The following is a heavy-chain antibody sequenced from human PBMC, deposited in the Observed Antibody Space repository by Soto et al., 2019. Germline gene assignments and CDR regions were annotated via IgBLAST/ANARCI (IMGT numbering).Heavy chain of an antibody. D-gene: IGHD1-26*01. CDR2: IVPIVDTA. J-gene: IGHJ4*02. Sequence: ASVKVSCKTSGGTFSSYAISWVRQAPGQGLEWMGGIVPIVDTATYAQKFQGRVTITADESTSTAYMELSSLRSEDTAVYYCASNVEGVGARPSDSWGQGTLVTVSS. CDR3: ASNVEGVGARPSDS. V-gene: IGHV1-69*13. CDR1: GGTFSSYA.